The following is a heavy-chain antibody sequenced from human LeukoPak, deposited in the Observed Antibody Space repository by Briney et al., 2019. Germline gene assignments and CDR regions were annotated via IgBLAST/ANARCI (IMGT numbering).Heavy chain of an antibody. CDR1: GFSFSNYW. D-gene: IGHD5-18*01. CDR3: ARSQRGYSYGEH. Sequence: GGSLRLSCAASGFSFSNYWMHWVRQVPGKGLVWVSRVDNDGSGTTYADSVKGRFTISRDNAKNTVYLQMYSLRAEDTAVYYCARSQRGYSYGEHWGQGTPVTVSS. CDR2: VDNDGSGT. J-gene: IGHJ4*02. V-gene: IGHV3-74*01.